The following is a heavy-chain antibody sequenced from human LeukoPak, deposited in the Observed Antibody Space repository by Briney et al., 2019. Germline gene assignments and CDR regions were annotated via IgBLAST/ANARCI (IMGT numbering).Heavy chain of an antibody. CDR1: GFTFSSYS. CDR2: ISSSSSTI. J-gene: IGHJ6*02. CDR3: AREHFFYCSSTSCYGMDV. D-gene: IGHD2-2*01. Sequence: GGSLRLSCAASGFTFSSYSMNWVRQAPGKGLEWVSYISSSSSTIYYADSVKGRFTISRDNAKNSLYLQMNSLRAEDTAVYYCAREHFFYCSSTSCYGMDVWGQGTTVTVSS. V-gene: IGHV3-48*04.